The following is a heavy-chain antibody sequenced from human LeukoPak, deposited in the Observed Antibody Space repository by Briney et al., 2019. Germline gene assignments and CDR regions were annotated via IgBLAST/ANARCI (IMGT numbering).Heavy chain of an antibody. J-gene: IGHJ4*02. CDR3: ASLAVAGLSEGY. CDR2: IYYSGST. CDR1: GGSISSDSYY. D-gene: IGHD6-19*01. Sequence: PSGTLSLTCTVSGGSISSDSYYWAWIRQPPGTGLEWIASIYYSGSTYYNPSLKSRVTISVDTSRNQFSLKLSSVTAADTAVYYCASLAVAGLSEGYWGQGTLVIVSS. V-gene: IGHV4-39*01.